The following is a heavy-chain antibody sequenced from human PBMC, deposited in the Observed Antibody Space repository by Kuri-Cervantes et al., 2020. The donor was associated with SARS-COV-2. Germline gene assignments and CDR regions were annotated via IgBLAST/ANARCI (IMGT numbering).Heavy chain of an antibody. J-gene: IGHJ4*02. CDR1: GFTFSSYA. V-gene: IGHV3-21*01. CDR3: ARLPPRGRDGYNSDY. Sequence: GGSLRLSCAASGFTFSSYAMHWVRQAPGKGLEWVSSISSSSSYIYYADSVKGRFTISRDNAKNSLYLQMNSLRAEDTAVYYCARLPPRGRDGYNSDYWGQGTLVTVSS. D-gene: IGHD5-24*01. CDR2: ISSSSSYI.